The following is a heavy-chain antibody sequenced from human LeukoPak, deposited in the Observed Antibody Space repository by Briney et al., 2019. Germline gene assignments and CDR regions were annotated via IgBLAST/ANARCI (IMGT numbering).Heavy chain of an antibody. CDR3: VKPARGSGIQYGFDS. J-gene: IGHJ4*02. Sequence: PGGSLRLSCSASGFTFSSYAMHWVRQAPGKGPEYVAAITITVDITFYADFVKGRFTISRDNSGNTLYLQMTSLRPDDTAVYYCVKPARGSGIQYGFDSWGQGTLVTVSS. D-gene: IGHD3-10*01. V-gene: IGHV3-64D*06. CDR1: GFTFSSYA. CDR2: ITITVDIT.